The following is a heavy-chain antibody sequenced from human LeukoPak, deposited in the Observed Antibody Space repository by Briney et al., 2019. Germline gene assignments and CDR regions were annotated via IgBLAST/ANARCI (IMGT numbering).Heavy chain of an antibody. Sequence: GGSPRLSCAASGSTFSSYAMSWVRQAPGKGLEWVSAISGSGGSTYYADSVKGRFTISRDNSKNTLYLQMNSLRAEDTAVYYCAKVGEGYYFDYWGQGTLVTVSS. V-gene: IGHV3-23*01. CDR1: GSTFSSYA. CDR3: AKVGEGYYFDY. D-gene: IGHD3-10*01. CDR2: ISGSGGST. J-gene: IGHJ4*02.